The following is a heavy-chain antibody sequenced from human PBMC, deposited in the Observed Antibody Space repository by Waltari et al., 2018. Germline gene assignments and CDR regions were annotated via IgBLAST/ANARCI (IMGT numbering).Heavy chain of an antibody. CDR2: IIPIFGTA. D-gene: IGHD3-22*01. J-gene: IGHJ6*02. CDR3: ARASVPFRAVMTTYYGMDV. V-gene: IGHV1-69*12. Sequence: QVQLVQSGAEVKKPGSSVKVSCKASGGTFSSYAISWVRQAPGQGLEWMGGIIPIFGTANYAQKFQGRVTITADESTSTAYMELSSLRSEDTAVYYCARASVPFRAVMTTYYGMDVWGQGTTVTVSS. CDR1: GGTFSSYA.